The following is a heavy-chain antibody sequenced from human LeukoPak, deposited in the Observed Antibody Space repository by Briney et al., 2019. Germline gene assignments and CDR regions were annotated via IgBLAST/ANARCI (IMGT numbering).Heavy chain of an antibody. CDR3: ARGAN. CDR2: IESDGSST. Sequence: GGSLRLSCAASGFTFSRHWMHWARQAPGKGLVWVSRIESDGSSTIYADSVKGRFTISRDNAQNTLYLQMNSLRAEDTAVYYCARGANWGQGTLVTVSS. V-gene: IGHV3-74*01. CDR1: GFTFSRHW. J-gene: IGHJ4*02.